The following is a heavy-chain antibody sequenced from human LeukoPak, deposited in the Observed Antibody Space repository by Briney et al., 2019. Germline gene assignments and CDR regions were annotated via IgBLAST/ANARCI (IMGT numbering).Heavy chain of an antibody. V-gene: IGHV3-23*01. D-gene: IGHD4-23*01. CDR1: GFTFSSYA. CDR2: ISGSGGST. CDR3: AKKYGGNSGCDY. J-gene: IGHJ4*02. Sequence: PGGSLRLSCAASGFTFSSYAMSWVRQAPGKGLEWVSAISGSGGSTYYADSVKGRFTISRDNSKNTLYLQVNSLRAEDTAVYYCAKKYGGNSGCDYWGQGTLVTVSS.